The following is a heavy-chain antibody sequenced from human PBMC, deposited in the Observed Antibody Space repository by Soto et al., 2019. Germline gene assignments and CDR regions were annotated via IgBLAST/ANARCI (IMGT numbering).Heavy chain of an antibody. CDR1: GGTFSSYA. J-gene: IGHJ3*01. V-gene: IGHV1-69*01. CDR3: ARERGGAIIVGVTGTFDV. D-gene: IGHD3-22*01. Sequence: QVQLVQSGAEVKKPGSSVKVSCKASGGTFSSYAISWVRQAPGQGLEWMGGIIAILGKANYAEKSQGRVTITAEESTSTAYMELSSLRSEDTAVYYCARERGGAIIVGVTGTFDVWGQGTLVTVSS. CDR2: IIAILGKA.